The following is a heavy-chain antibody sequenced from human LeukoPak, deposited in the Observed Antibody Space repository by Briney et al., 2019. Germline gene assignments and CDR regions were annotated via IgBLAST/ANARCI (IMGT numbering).Heavy chain of an antibody. CDR3: AKDAGGPGGTCYFDY. J-gene: IGHJ4*02. Sequence: GGSLRLSCAASGFTFDDYAMHWVRQAPGKGLEWVSGISWNSGSIGYADSVKGRFTISRDNAKNSLYLQMNSLRAEDTALYYCAKDAGGPGGTCYFDYWGQGTLVTVSS. CDR2: ISWNSGSI. V-gene: IGHV3-9*01. D-gene: IGHD1-1*01. CDR1: GFTFDDYA.